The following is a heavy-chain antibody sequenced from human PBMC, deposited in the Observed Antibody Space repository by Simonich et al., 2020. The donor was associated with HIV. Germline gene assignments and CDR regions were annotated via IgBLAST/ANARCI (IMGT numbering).Heavy chain of an antibody. J-gene: IGHJ2*01. CDR3: ARVVGIYWYFDL. CDR1: GGSFSGYY. V-gene: IGHV4-34*01. D-gene: IGHD3-10*01. Sequence: QVRLQQWGAGLLKPSKTLSLTCAVYGGSFSGYYWSWIRQPPGKGLEWIGEINQSGTTNYNPSLKSRVTISVDKSKKQFSLKLSSVTAADTAVYYCARVVGIYWYFDLWGRGTLVIVSS. CDR2: INQSGTT.